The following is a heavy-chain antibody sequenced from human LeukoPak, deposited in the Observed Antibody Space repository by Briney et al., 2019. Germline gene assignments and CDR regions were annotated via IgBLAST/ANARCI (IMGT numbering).Heavy chain of an antibody. CDR1: GGSISSGGYY. CDR3: ARALVVPAAIDY. J-gene: IGHJ4*02. Sequence: SQTLSLTCTVSGGSISSGGYYWSWIRQHPGKGLEWIGYIYYSGSTYYNPSLKSRVTISVDTSKNQFSLELSSVTAADTAVYYCARALVVPAAIDYWGQGTLVTVSS. D-gene: IGHD2-2*01. CDR2: IYYSGST. V-gene: IGHV4-31*03.